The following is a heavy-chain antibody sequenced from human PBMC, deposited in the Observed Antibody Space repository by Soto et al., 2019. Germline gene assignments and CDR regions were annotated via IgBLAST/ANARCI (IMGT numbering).Heavy chain of an antibody. CDR2: SYYSGST. D-gene: IGHD3-10*01. CDR3: ARLTMVRGVIPYYFDY. J-gene: IGHJ4*02. CDR1: GGSISSYY. Sequence: QVQLQESGPGLVKPSETLSLTCTVSGGSISSYYWSWIRQPPGKGLEWIGYSYYSGSTNYNPSLKSRVTISVDTSKNQFSLKLSSVTAADTAVYYCARLTMVRGVIPYYFDYWGQGTLVTVSS. V-gene: IGHV4-59*01.